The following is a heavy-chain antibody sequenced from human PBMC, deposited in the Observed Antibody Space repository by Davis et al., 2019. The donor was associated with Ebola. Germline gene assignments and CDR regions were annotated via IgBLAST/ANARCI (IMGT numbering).Heavy chain of an antibody. CDR1: GFTFINSG. CDR2: TWFDGSPT. V-gene: IGHV3-33*03. D-gene: IGHD1-1*01. CDR3: AKDRRQLVGIDH. Sequence: GESLKISCAASGFTFINSGMHWVRQAPGKGLEWLAVTWFDGSPTYYADSVRGRFAVSNDNSMTTLYPQMNNLRVEDTAVYYCAKDRRQLVGIDHWGQGTLVTVSS. J-gene: IGHJ4*02.